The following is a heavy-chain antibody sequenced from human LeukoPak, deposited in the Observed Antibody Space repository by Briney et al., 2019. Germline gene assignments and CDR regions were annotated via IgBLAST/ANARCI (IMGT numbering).Heavy chain of an antibody. V-gene: IGHV3-23*01. CDR2: ISGSGGST. D-gene: IGHD3-22*01. CDR3: AKFITYHGAFDI. J-gene: IGHJ3*02. Sequence: GGSLRLSCAASGFTFSSYAMSWVRQAPGKGLEWVSAISGSGGSTYCADSVKGRFTISRDNSKNTLYLQMDSLRAEDTAVYYCAKFITYHGAFDIWAQGTMVTVSS. CDR1: GFTFSSYA.